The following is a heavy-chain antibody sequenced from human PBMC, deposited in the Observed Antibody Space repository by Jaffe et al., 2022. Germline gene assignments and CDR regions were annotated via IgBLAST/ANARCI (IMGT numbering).Heavy chain of an antibody. J-gene: IGHJ4*02. CDR2: IRYDGSNK. Sequence: QVQLVESGGGVVQPGGSLRLSCAASGFTFSSYGMHWVRQAPGKGLEWVAFIRYDGSNKYYADSVKGRFTISRDNSKNTLYLQMNSLRAEDTAVYYCAKEKSSGWYKDHSFDYWGQGTLVTVSS. CDR3: AKEKSSGWYKDHSFDY. D-gene: IGHD6-19*01. V-gene: IGHV3-30*02. CDR1: GFTFSSYG.